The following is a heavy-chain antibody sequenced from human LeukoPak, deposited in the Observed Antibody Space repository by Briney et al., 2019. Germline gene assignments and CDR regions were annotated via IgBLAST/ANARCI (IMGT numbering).Heavy chain of an antibody. CDR3: ARDPGARRGYYFDY. D-gene: IGHD7-27*01. J-gene: IGHJ4*02. CDR2: IDYSGST. CDR1: GGSVSSDGYY. V-gene: IGHV4-61*08. Sequence: SETLSLTCTASGGSVSSDGYYWSWIRQPPGRGLEWIGHIDYSGSTNYNPSLKSRVTISVDTSKIQFSLKLTSVTAADTAVYYCARDPGARRGYYFDYWGQGTLVTVSS.